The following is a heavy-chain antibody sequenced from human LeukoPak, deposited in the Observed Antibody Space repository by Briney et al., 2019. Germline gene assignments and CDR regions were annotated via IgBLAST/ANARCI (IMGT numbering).Heavy chain of an antibody. D-gene: IGHD6-13*01. Sequence: PGRSLRLSCAASGFTFSSYAMHWVRQAPGKGLEWVAVISYDGSNKYYADSVKGRFTISRDNSKNTLYLQMNSLRAEDTAVYYCARDMAAAGLYYYSGMDVWGQGNTVTVSS. CDR1: GFTFSSYA. CDR2: ISYDGSNK. J-gene: IGHJ6*02. V-gene: IGHV3-30*04. CDR3: ARDMAAAGLYYYSGMDV.